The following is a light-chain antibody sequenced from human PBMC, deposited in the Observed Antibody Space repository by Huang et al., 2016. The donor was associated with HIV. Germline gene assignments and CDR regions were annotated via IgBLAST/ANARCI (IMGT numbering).Light chain of an antibody. V-gene: IGKV3-15*01. CDR2: GST. J-gene: IGKJ4*01. CDR3: QQYNNWHLT. Sequence: IVMTQTPATLTVSPGGRATLSCRASQSVGGNMAWYQQKPGQAPLLIIYGSTTGAAVVPARFSGSGSRTYFTLTIYNLQSEDFAVYYCQQYNNWHLTFGGGTTV. CDR1: QSVGGN.